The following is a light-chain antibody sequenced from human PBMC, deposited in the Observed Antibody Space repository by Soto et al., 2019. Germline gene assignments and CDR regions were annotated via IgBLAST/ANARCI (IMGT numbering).Light chain of an antibody. V-gene: IGLV2-23*03. CDR3: CSYAGSSTFVV. CDR1: SSDVGSYNL. J-gene: IGLJ2*01. Sequence: QSALTQPGSVSGSPGQSITISCTGTSSDVGSYNLVSWYQQHPGKAPKLMIYEGSKRPSGVSNRFSGSKSGNTASLTISGLQAEDEADYYCCSYAGSSTFVVFGGGTQLTV. CDR2: EGS.